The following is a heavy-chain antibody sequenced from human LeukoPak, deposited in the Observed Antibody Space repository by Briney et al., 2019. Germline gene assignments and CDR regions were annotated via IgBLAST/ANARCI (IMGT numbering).Heavy chain of an antibody. D-gene: IGHD3-10*01. Sequence: GGSLRLSCAASGFTFSSYWMHWVRQAPGKGLVWVSRINSDGSSTSYADSVKGRFTISRDNVKNTLYLQMNSLRAEDTAVYYCARAKDGEELDYWGQGTLVTVSS. J-gene: IGHJ4*02. CDR2: INSDGSST. CDR3: ARAKDGEELDY. CDR1: GFTFSSYW. V-gene: IGHV3-74*01.